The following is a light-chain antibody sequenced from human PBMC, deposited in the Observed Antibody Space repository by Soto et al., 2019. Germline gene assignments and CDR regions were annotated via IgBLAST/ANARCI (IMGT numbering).Light chain of an antibody. Sequence: DIQMTQSPSSLSASVGDRVTITCQASQDIKSNLIWFQQKSGKAPRLLVYDASNLEPGVSSRFSASGSGTDFTFTIRSLQPEDTATYFCQQYDNFPFTFGPGTKVEI. CDR1: QDIKSN. V-gene: IGKV1-33*01. CDR3: QQYDNFPFT. J-gene: IGKJ3*01. CDR2: DAS.